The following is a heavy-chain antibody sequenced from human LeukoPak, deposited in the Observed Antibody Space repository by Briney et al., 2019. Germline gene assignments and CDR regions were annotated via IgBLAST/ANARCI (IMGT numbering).Heavy chain of an antibody. J-gene: IGHJ5*02. CDR3: VTTTVTHTRDP. D-gene: IGHD1-1*01. CDR1: GYDFSDFY. CDR2: INPHSRAT. V-gene: IGHV1-2*02. Sequence: GASVKVSRRASGYDFSDFYFNWVRHAPGPGLEWVERINPHSRATHYAQRFRGRVTMDASITTAYMELNRLTSDDTAVYYCVTTTVTHTRDPWGQGTLVTVSS.